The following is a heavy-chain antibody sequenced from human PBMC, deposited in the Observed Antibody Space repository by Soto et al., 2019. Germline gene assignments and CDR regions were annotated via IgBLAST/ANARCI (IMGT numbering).Heavy chain of an antibody. D-gene: IGHD3-3*01. CDR3: ARLGGYYSGY. CDR1: GGSISSSSYY. Sequence: PSETLSLTCTVSGGSISSSSYYWGWIRQPPGKGLEWIGSIYYSGSTYYNPSLKSRVTISVDTSKNQFSLKLSSVTAADTAVYYCARLGGYYSGYWGQGTLVTVSS. V-gene: IGHV4-39*01. J-gene: IGHJ4*02. CDR2: IYYSGST.